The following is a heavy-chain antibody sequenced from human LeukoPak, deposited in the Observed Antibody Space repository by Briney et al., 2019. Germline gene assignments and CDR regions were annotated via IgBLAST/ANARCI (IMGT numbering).Heavy chain of an antibody. D-gene: IGHD4-17*01. CDR2: IYHSGST. Sequence: SETLSLTCAVSGGSISSSNWWSWVRQPPGKGLEWIGEIYHSGSTNYNPSLKSRVTISVDTSKNQFSLKLSSVTAADTAVYYCASGWLPLRCAFDIWGQGTMVTVSS. CDR1: GGSISSSNW. V-gene: IGHV4-4*02. J-gene: IGHJ3*02. CDR3: ASGWLPLRCAFDI.